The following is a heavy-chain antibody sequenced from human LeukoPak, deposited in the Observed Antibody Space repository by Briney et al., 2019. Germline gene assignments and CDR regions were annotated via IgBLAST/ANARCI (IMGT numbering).Heavy chain of an antibody. CDR2: ISSSSSYI. CDR3: ARNSFSSIAALWSY. V-gene: IGHV3-21*03. CDR1: GFTFSSYS. J-gene: IGHJ4*02. Sequence: GGSLRLSCAASGFTFSSYSMNWVRQAPGKGLEWVSSISSSSSYIYYADSVKGRFTISRDNAKNSVYLQMNSLRAEDTAVYYCARNSFSSIAALWSYWGQGTLVTVSS. D-gene: IGHD6-6*01.